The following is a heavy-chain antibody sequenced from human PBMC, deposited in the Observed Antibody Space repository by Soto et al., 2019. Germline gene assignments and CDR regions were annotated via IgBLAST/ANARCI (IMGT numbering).Heavy chain of an antibody. CDR2: VYYRGNT. CDR3: AKHPYNPLVNPYWYCVL. J-gene: IGHJ2*01. V-gene: IGHV4-39*01. CDR1: GDSVSKSAYY. D-gene: IGHD1-1*01. Sequence: QLHLQEAGPGLVKPSETLSLTCSVSGDSVSKSAYYWGWVRQSPGQGLEWIGRVYYRGNTYFNPSLKSRLSMSVDTSTDKFSRTLTYVTAADTAVYFCAKHPYNPLVNPYWYCVLLGRGTLVTVSS.